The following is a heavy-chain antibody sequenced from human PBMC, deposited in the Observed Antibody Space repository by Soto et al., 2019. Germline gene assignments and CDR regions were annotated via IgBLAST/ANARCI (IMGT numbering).Heavy chain of an antibody. D-gene: IGHD2-15*01. Sequence: EVQLVESGGGLVQPGGSLRLSCAASGFTFSSYWMSWVRQAPGKGLEWVANIKQDGNEKFYVDSVKGRFTISRDNAKNSVFLQMNSLTAEDTAVYYCARVKSLAGEYWAQGTLVAVS. J-gene: IGHJ4*02. CDR3: ARVKSLAGEY. CDR1: GFTFSSYW. V-gene: IGHV3-7*05. CDR2: IKQDGNEK.